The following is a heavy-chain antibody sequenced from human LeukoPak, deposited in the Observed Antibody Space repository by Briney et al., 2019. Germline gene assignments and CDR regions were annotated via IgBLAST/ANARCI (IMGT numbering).Heavy chain of an antibody. V-gene: IGHV1-2*02. CDR1: GYTFTGYY. D-gene: IGHD3-10*01. Sequence: ASVKVSCKASGYTFTGYYMHWVRQAPGQGLEWMGWINPNSGGTNYAQKFQGRVTMTRDTSISTAYMELRNLRSDDTAVYYCARGSRGMWFGELLSWGQGTLVTVSS. CDR2: INPNSGGT. J-gene: IGHJ5*02. CDR3: ARGSRGMWFGELLS.